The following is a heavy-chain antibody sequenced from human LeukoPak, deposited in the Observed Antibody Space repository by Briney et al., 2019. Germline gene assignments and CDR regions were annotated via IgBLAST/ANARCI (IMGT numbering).Heavy chain of an antibody. Sequence: PGGSLRLSCAASGFTFSSYGMHWVRQAPGKGLEWVAFIRYDGSNEYYADSVKGRFTISRDNSRNTLYLQMNSLRAEDTAVYYCARGPYLGYCSSTSCYGVDYWGQGTLVTVSS. V-gene: IGHV3-30*02. CDR2: IRYDGSNE. J-gene: IGHJ4*02. CDR3: ARGPYLGYCSSTSCYGVDY. CDR1: GFTFSSYG. D-gene: IGHD2-2*01.